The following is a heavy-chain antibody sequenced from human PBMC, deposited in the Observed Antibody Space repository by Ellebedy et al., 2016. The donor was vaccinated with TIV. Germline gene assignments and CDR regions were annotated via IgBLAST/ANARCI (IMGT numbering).Heavy chain of an antibody. CDR3: ARDRAFDDY. D-gene: IGHD2/OR15-2a*01. CDR2: INQDGSEK. CDR1: GFTFSTYW. V-gene: IGHV3-7*01. Sequence: GESLKISXAASGFTFSTYWMNWLRQAPGKGLEWVANINQDGSEKYYVDSVKGRFTISRDNAKNTLYLQMNSLRAEDTAVYYCARDRAFDDYWGQGTLVTVSS. J-gene: IGHJ4*02.